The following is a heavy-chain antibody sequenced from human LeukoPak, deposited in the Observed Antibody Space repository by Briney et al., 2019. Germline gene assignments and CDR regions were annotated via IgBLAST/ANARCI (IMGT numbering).Heavy chain of an antibody. Sequence: GGSLRLSCAASGFTFSSYSMNWVRQAPGKGLEWVSSISSSSSYIYYADSVKGRFTISRDNSKNTLYLQMNSLRADDTSVYYCAKDVAYKYGQGIDYWGQGTLVTVSA. CDR2: ISSSSSYI. D-gene: IGHD5-18*01. V-gene: IGHV3-21*01. CDR1: GFTFSSYS. CDR3: AKDVAYKYGQGIDY. J-gene: IGHJ4*02.